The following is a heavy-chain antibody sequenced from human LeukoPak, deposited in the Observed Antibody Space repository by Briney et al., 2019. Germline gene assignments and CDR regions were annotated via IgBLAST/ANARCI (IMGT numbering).Heavy chain of an antibody. CDR2: MNANSGNT. D-gene: IGHD3-16*02. CDR3: ARAGFYDYVWGSYRKTQDY. Sequence: ASVKVSCKASGYTFTSYDINWVRQATGQGLEWMGWMNANSGNTGYAQKFQGRVTITRTTSVSTAYMALSSLRSEDTAVYYCARAGFYDYVWGSYRKTQDYWGQGTLVTVSS. J-gene: IGHJ4*02. V-gene: IGHV1-8*01. CDR1: GYTFTSYD.